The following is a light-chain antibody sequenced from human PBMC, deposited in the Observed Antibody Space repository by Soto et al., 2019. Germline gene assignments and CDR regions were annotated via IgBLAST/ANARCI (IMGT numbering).Light chain of an antibody. CDR1: ESVSNNW. CDR3: QQYDRSKT. V-gene: IGKV3-20*01. Sequence: VLTQSPGTLSLSPGERATLSCRASESVSNNWLAWYQQKPGQAPRLPIYDTSSRATGIPDRFSGSGSGTDFTLTISRLEPEDFAVYYCQQYDRSKTFGQGTKVEI. J-gene: IGKJ1*01. CDR2: DTS.